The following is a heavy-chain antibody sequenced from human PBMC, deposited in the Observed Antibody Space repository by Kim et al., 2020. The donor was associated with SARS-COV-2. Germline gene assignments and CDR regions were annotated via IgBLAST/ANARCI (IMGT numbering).Heavy chain of an antibody. V-gene: IGHV1-69*04. D-gene: IGHD3-10*01. CDR1: GDSFDTYT. CDR3: ARDNYGSGSYFYYFDY. J-gene: IGHJ4*02. Sequence: SVKVSCKASGDSFDTYTFSWVRQAPGQGLEWMGRIIPILGIANYAQKFQGRVTITADRSTTTAYMELSSLRSEDTAVYYCARDNYGSGSYFYYFDYWGQGTLVTVSS. CDR2: IIPILGIA.